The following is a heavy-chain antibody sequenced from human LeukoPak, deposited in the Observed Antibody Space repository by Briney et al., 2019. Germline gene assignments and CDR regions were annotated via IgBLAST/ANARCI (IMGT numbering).Heavy chain of an antibody. CDR2: IYYSGST. Sequence: SETLSLTCTVSGGSISSYYWSWIRQPPGKGLEWIGYIYYSGSTDYNPSLKSRVTISVDTSKNQFSLKLSSVTAADTAVYYCARVRSSEVVILDYWGQGTLVTASS. J-gene: IGHJ4*02. V-gene: IGHV4-59*01. D-gene: IGHD3-22*01. CDR1: GGSISSYY. CDR3: ARVRSSEVVILDY.